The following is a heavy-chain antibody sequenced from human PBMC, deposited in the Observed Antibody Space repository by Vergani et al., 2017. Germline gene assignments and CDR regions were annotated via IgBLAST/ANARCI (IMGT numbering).Heavy chain of an antibody. Sequence: QVQLVQSGAEVKKPGASVRVSCKAFGYIFTSDDIDWVRQATGQGLEWMGWMNPNSGNTGYGQRFQGRVTITADESTSTAYMELSSLRSEDTAVYYCASWGGVGYRKTPDYFDYWGQGTLVTVSS. D-gene: IGHD1-14*01. J-gene: IGHJ4*02. V-gene: IGHV1-8*01. CDR1: GYIFTSDD. CDR3: ASWGGVGYRKTPDYFDY. CDR2: MNPNSGNT.